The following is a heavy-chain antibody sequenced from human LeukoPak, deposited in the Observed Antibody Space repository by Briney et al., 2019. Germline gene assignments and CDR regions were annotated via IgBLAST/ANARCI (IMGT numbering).Heavy chain of an antibody. V-gene: IGHV4-61*02. D-gene: IGHD3-22*01. CDR3: ARDPSTVYDSSGYDPEGFDY. Sequence: SETLSLTCTVSGDSISSGDYYWSWIRQPAGKGLEWIGRISSSGSTNYNPSLKSRVTISVDTSKNQFSLKLSSVTAADTAVYYCARDPSTVYDSSGYDPEGFDYWGQGTLVTVSS. CDR2: ISSSGST. J-gene: IGHJ4*02. CDR1: GDSISSGDYY.